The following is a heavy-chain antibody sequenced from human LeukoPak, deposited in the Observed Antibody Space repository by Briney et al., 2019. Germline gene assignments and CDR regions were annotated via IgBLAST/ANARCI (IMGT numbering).Heavy chain of an antibody. V-gene: IGHV1-69*05. Sequence: ASVKVSCKASGGTFSSYAISWVRQAPGQGLEWMGRIIPTFGTANYAQKFQGRVTITTDESTSTAYMELSGLRSDDTAVYYCARGVSARWVDYWGQGTLVTVSS. CDR3: ARGVSARWVDY. CDR2: IIPTFGTA. J-gene: IGHJ4*02. D-gene: IGHD4/OR15-4a*01. CDR1: GGTFSSYA.